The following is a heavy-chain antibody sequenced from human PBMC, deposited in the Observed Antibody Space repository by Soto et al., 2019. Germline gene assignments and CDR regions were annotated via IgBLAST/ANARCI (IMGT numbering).Heavy chain of an antibody. V-gene: IGHV4-59*01. Sequence: QVQLEESGPGLVKPSETLSLTCTVSGGSISSYYWSWIRQPPGKGLEWIGYIYYSGSTNYNPSLKSRVTISVDTSKNQFSLKLSSVTAADTAVYYCARAGGIQPYYYYYYGMDVWGQGTTVTVSS. D-gene: IGHD5-18*01. CDR2: IYYSGST. J-gene: IGHJ6*02. CDR3: ARAGGIQPYYYYYYGMDV. CDR1: GGSISSYY.